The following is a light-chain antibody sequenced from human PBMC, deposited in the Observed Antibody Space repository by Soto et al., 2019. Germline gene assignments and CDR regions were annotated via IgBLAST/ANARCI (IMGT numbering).Light chain of an antibody. V-gene: IGKV3-20*01. Sequence: EIVLTQSPGTLSLSPGERATLSCRASQSINSAYLAWYQQKPGQAPRLLMYGASSRFTGIPDRFSGSGSGTDFTLTISRLEPEDFAVYYCQHYGSSPLLTFGGGTKVE. CDR1: QSINSAY. CDR2: GAS. J-gene: IGKJ4*01. CDR3: QHYGSSPLLT.